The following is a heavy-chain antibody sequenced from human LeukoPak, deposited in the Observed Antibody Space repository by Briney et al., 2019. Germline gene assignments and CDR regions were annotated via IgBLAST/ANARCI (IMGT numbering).Heavy chain of an antibody. V-gene: IGHV4-31*03. CDR1: GGSISSGGYY. CDR3: ARGSAAMVPYYFDY. CDR2: IYYSGST. Sequence: SETLSLTCTVSGGSISSGGYYWSWIRQHPGKGLEWIGYIYYSGSTYYNPSLKSRVTIPVDTSKNQFSLKLSSVTAADTAVYYCARGSAAMVPYYFDYWGQGTLVTVSS. J-gene: IGHJ4*02. D-gene: IGHD5-18*01.